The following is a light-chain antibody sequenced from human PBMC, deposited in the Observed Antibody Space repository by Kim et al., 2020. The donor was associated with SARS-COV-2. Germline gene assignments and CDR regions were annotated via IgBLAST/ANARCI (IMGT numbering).Light chain of an antibody. Sequence: QSVLTQPPSASGTPGQRVTISCSGSSFNIGSNYVYWYQQLPGTAPKLLNYRNNQRPSGVPDRFSGSKSGTSASLAISGLRSEDEADYYCAAWDDSLSGWVFGGGTKLTVL. CDR1: SFNIGSNY. V-gene: IGLV1-47*01. CDR2: RNN. CDR3: AAWDDSLSGWV. J-gene: IGLJ3*02.